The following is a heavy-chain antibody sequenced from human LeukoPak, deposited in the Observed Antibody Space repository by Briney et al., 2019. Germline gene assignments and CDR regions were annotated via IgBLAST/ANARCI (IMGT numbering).Heavy chain of an antibody. J-gene: IGHJ4*02. CDR1: GGTFNNYA. Sequence: ASVKVSCKASGGTFNNYAFSWVRQAPGQGLEWMGRIIPILAIARNAQKFQGRLTITADKSTSTAYMELSSLRSEDTAVYYCARDRVGEFHYWGQGTLVTVSS. CDR3: ARDRVGEFHY. CDR2: IIPILAIA. V-gene: IGHV1-69*04.